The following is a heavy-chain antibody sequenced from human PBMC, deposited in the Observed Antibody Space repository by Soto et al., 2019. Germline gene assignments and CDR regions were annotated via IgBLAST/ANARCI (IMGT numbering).Heavy chain of an antibody. CDR2: VNPSGGHT. Sequence: QVQLVQSGAEVKKPGASVKVSCKASGDTFTDYYIHWVRQAPGQGLEWMGTVNPSGGHTTYAQHSLRXXTXPRDTSTSTLYMELTSLTSEDTAVYYCARGGHVVVVTAALDFWGQGTLVTVSS. CDR3: ARGGHVVVVTAALDF. J-gene: IGHJ4*02. V-gene: IGHV1-46*01. D-gene: IGHD2-21*02. CDR1: GDTFTDYY.